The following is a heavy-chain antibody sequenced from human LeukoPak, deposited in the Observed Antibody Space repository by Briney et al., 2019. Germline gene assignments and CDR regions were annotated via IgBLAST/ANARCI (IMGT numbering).Heavy chain of an antibody. V-gene: IGHV4-4*07. J-gene: IGHJ4*02. CDR1: GDSMGNDY. CDR3: ARNEFRSYGLVHY. Sequence: SETLSLTCTVSGDSMGNDYWSWIRQSAGKGLEWIGRISTSGSTDYNPSLRSRVAMSVDTSRNQFSLTLTSMTAADTAVYYCARNEFRSYGLVHYWGQGTLVTVSS. D-gene: IGHD6-6*01. CDR2: ISTSGST.